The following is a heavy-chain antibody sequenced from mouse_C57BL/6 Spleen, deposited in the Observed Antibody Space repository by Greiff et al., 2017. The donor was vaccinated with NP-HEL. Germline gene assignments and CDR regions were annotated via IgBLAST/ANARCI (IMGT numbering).Heavy chain of an antibody. Sequence: VQLQQPGAELVMPGASVKLSCKASGYTFTSYWMHWVKQRPGQGLEWIGELDPSDSYTNYNQKFKGKSTLTVDKSSSTAYMQLSSLTSEDSAVYYCARAGGYLFAYWGQGTLVTVSA. J-gene: IGHJ3*01. CDR2: LDPSDSYT. CDR3: ARAGGYLFAY. CDR1: GYTFTSYW. D-gene: IGHD2-2*01. V-gene: IGHV1-69*01.